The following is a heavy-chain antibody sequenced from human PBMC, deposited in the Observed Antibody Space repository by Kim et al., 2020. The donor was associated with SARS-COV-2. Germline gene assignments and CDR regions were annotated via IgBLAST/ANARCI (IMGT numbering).Heavy chain of an antibody. V-gene: IGHV1-69*13. CDR3: ARDGDSPYYYGSGSYSINYYYYGMDV. J-gene: IGHJ6*02. CDR2: IIPMFGTA. Sequence: SVKVSCKASGGTFSSYAISWVRQAPGQGLEWMGGIIPMFGTANYAQKFQGRVTITADESTSTVYMELSSLISEDTAVYYCARDGDSPYYYGSGSYSINYYYYGMDVWGQGTTVTVSS. D-gene: IGHD3-10*01. CDR1: GGTFSSYA.